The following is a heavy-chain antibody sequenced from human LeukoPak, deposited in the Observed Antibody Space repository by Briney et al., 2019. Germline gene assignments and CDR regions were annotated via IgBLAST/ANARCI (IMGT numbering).Heavy chain of an antibody. CDR1: GFTFSSYW. J-gene: IGHJ6*03. CDR2: IKQDGSEK. D-gene: IGHD2-15*01. V-gene: IGHV3-7*01. Sequence: GGSLRLSCAASGFTFSSYWMSWVRQAPGKGLEWVANIKQDGSEKYYVDSVKGRFTISRDNAKNSLYLQMNSLRAEDTAVYYCARWCCSGGSYYSHYYYYMDVWGKGTTVTVSS. CDR3: ARWCCSGGSYYSHYYYYMDV.